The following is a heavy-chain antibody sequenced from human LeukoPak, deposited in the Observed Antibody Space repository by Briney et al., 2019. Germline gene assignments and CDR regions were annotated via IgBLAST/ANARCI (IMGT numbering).Heavy chain of an antibody. J-gene: IGHJ4*02. D-gene: IGHD3-10*01. V-gene: IGHV4-38-2*02. CDR3: ARGAFGNYYGSAGGEFFDY. CDR1: GYSIRSGYF. CDR2: IYHSGST. Sequence: PSETLSLTCTVSGYSIRSGYFWGWIRQPPGKGLEWIGSIYHSGSTYYNPSLKSRVTISVDTSKNQFSLKLSSVTAADTAVYYCARGAFGNYYGSAGGEFFDYWGQGTLVTVSS.